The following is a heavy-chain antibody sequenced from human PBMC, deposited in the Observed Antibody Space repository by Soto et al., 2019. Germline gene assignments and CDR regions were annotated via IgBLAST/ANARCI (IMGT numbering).Heavy chain of an antibody. J-gene: IGHJ6*02. Sequence: SETLSLTCTVSGGSISSSSYYWGWIRQPPGKGLEWIGSIYYSGSTYYNPSLKSRVTISVDTSKNQFSLKLSSVTAADTAVYYCARVVGATWYYYGMDVWGQGTTVTGSS. D-gene: IGHD1-26*01. CDR2: IYYSGST. CDR1: GGSISSSSYY. V-gene: IGHV4-39*01. CDR3: ARVVGATWYYYGMDV.